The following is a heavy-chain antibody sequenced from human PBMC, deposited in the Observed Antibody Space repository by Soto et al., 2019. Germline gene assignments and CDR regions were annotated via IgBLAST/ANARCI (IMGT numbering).Heavy chain of an antibody. Sequence: SLRLSCAVSGFIFSDYYMSWIRQAPGKGLEWVSYISSRGDIIYYADSVKGRFTISRGNAKNSLYLQMNSLRAEDTAVYYCARDLGYYDTSGYFDYWGQGTLGTVSS. CDR1: GFIFSDYY. J-gene: IGHJ4*02. CDR3: ARDLGYYDTSGYFDY. V-gene: IGHV3-11*01. CDR2: ISSRGDII. D-gene: IGHD3-22*01.